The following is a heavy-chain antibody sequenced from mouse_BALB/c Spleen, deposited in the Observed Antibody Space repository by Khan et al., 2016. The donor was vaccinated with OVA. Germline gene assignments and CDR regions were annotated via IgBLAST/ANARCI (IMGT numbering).Heavy chain of an antibody. J-gene: IGHJ3*01. Sequence: VQLKQSGAELVRPGALVKLSCKASGFNIKDYYIHWVKQRPEQGLEWIGWIDPENGNTMCDPKFQDKASITADTSSNTSYLQLSSLTSEDTAVYYCARSGYESSFPYWGQGTLVSVSA. CDR2: IDPENGNT. CDR3: ARSGYESSFPY. V-gene: IGHV14-1*02. D-gene: IGHD3-1*01. CDR1: GFNIKDYY.